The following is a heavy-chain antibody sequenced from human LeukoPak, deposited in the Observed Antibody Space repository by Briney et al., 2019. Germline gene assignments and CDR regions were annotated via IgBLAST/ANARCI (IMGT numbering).Heavy chain of an antibody. CDR3: AREGITIFGVVTEVGWKYGMDV. CDR1: GGTFSSYA. D-gene: IGHD3-3*01. CDR2: IIPIFGTA. Sequence: GASVTVSCTASGGTFSSYAISWVRQAPGQGLEWMGGIIPIFGTANYAQKFQGRVTITADESTSTAYMELSSLRSEDTAVYYCAREGITIFGVVTEVGWKYGMDVWGQGTTVTVSS. J-gene: IGHJ6*02. V-gene: IGHV1-69*13.